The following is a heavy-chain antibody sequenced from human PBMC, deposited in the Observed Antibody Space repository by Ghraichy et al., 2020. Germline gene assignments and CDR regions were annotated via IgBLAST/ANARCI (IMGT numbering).Heavy chain of an antibody. CDR2: ISSSSSYI. Sequence: GGSLRLSCAASGFTFSSYSMNWVRQAPGKGLEWVSSISSSSSYIYYADSVKGRFTISRDNAKNSLYLQMNSLRAEDTAVYYCAREAPAYWYFDLWGRGTLVTVSS. J-gene: IGHJ2*01. D-gene: IGHD2-2*01. CDR1: GFTFSSYS. CDR3: AREAPAYWYFDL. V-gene: IGHV3-21*01.